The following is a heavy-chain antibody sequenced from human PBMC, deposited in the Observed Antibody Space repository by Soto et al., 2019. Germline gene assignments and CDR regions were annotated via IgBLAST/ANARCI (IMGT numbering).Heavy chain of an antibody. J-gene: IGHJ5*02. V-gene: IGHV3-30-3*01. D-gene: IGHD6-13*01. CDR2: ISYDGSNK. CDR3: ARGAAAVTGGWFDP. CDR1: GFTFSSYA. Sequence: QVQLVESGGGVVQPGRSLRLSCAASGFTFSSYAMHWVRQAPGKGLEWVAVISYDGSNKYYADSVKGRFTISRDNSKNTLYLQMISLRAEDTAVYYCARGAAAVTGGWFDPWGQGTLVTVSS.